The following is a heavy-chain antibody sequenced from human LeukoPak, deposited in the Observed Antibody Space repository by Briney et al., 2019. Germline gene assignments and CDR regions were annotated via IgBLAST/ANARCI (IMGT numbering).Heavy chain of an antibody. D-gene: IGHD3-3*01. Sequence: GSLRLSCAASGFTFSSYGMHWVRQAPGKGLEWVAVISYDGSNKYYADSVKGRFTISRDNSKNTLYLQMNSLRAEDTAVYYCAKDGSRITIFGVVPYGMDVWGQGTTVTVSS. J-gene: IGHJ6*02. CDR1: GFTFSSYG. CDR3: AKDGSRITIFGVVPYGMDV. CDR2: ISYDGSNK. V-gene: IGHV3-30*18.